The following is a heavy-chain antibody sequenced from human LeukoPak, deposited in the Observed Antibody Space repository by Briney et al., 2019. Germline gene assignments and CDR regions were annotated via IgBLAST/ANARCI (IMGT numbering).Heavy chain of an antibody. CDR2: IYYSGST. Sequence: SETLSLTCTVSGVSISSYYWSWIRQPPGKGLEWIGYIYYSGSTNYNPSLKSRVTISVDTSKNQFSLKLSSVTAADTAVYYCARAKYYYDSSGHKLNWFDPWGQGTLVTVSS. V-gene: IGHV4-59*01. J-gene: IGHJ5*02. CDR1: GVSISSYY. D-gene: IGHD3-22*01. CDR3: ARAKYYYDSSGHKLNWFDP.